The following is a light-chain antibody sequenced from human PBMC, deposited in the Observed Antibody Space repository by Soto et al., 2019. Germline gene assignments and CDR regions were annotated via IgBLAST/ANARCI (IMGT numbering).Light chain of an antibody. J-gene: IGKJ1*01. CDR1: QSVSSNF. CDR2: GAS. CDR3: QQYETSPRT. Sequence: IVLTQSPGTPSLSPGERTTLSCRASQSVSSNFLDWYQQKPGQAPRLLIYGASSRATGIPDRFSGSGSGTDFTLTISRLEPEDFAVYYCQQYETSPRTFGQGTKVDIK. V-gene: IGKV3-20*01.